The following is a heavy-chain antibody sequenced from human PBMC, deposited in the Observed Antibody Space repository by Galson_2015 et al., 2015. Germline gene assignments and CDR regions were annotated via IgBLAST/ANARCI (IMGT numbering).Heavy chain of an antibody. CDR2: TYYRSKWYT. V-gene: IGHV6-1*01. Sequence: CGISGDSVSSNSAAWNWIRQSPSRGLEWLGRTYYRSKWYTDYAVSVKSRISINPDTSKNDFSLQLNSVTPEDTAVYYCARDLVAVAETSDGFDIWGQGTMVTVSS. CDR1: GDSVSSNSAA. J-gene: IGHJ3*02. CDR3: ARDLVAVAETSDGFDI. D-gene: IGHD6-19*01.